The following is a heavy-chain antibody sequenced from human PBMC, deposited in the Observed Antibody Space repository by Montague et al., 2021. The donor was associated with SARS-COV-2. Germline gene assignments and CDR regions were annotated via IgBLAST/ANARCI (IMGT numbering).Heavy chain of an antibody. CDR3: VRDFYDTSDYFQGTFDV. CDR2: IYYTGST. J-gene: IGHJ3*01. D-gene: IGHD3-22*01. Sequence: SETLSLTCSVSGVSVNNYYWAWIQQTPEKGLEWIGYIYYTGSTNYNPSLRNRITISIDTSANQFSLRLRSVTPADTAVYYCVRDFYDTSDYFQGTFDVWGHGTVVSVSS. V-gene: IGHV4-59*02. CDR1: GVSVNNYY.